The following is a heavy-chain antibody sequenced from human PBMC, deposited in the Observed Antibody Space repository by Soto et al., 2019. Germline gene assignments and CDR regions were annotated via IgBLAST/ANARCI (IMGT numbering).Heavy chain of an antibody. CDR2: IDTSSTKI. J-gene: IGHJ4*02. Sequence: QVQLVESGGDLVKRGGSLRLSCAASGYTFSDYYMSWIRQAPGKGLEWISYIDTSSTKIYYADSVKGRFTISRDNAKNSLYLEMNGLRDEDTAVYYCASHYDMWSGYLSPVDYWCQGTLVTV. V-gene: IGHV3-11*01. D-gene: IGHD3-3*01. CDR1: GYTFSDYY. CDR3: ASHYDMWSGYLSPVDY.